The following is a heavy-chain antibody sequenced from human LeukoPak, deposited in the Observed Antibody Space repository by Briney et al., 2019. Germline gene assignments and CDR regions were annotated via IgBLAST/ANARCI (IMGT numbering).Heavy chain of an antibody. CDR2: INPSGGST. CDR1: GYTFTSYG. CDR3: SDDAFDI. V-gene: IGHV1-46*01. Sequence: ASVKVSCKASGYTFTSYGISWVRQAPGQGLEWMGIINPSGGSTSYAQKFQGRVTMTRDTSTSTVYMELSSLRSEDTAVYYCSDDAFDIWGQGTMVTVSS. J-gene: IGHJ3*02.